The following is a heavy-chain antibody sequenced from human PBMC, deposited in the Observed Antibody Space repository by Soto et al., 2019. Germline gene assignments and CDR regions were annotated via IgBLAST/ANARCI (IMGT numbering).Heavy chain of an antibody. V-gene: IGHV5-10-1*01. CDR3: ARLGTDTDMVTYGMDV. CDR1: GYSFTSYW. CDR2: IDPSDSYT. D-gene: IGHD5-18*01. Sequence: GESLKISCKGSGYSFTSYWISWVRQMPGKGLEWMGRIDPSDSYTNYSPSFQGHVTISADKSISTAYLQWSSLKASDTAMYYCARLGTDTDMVTYGMDVWGQGTTVTVSS. J-gene: IGHJ6*02.